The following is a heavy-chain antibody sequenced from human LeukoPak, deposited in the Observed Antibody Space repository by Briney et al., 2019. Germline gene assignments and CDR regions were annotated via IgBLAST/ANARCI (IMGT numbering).Heavy chain of an antibody. CDR2: IYYSGST. CDR1: GGSISSYY. CDR3: ARREGDYGYWYFDL. J-gene: IGHJ2*01. D-gene: IGHD4-17*01. Sequence: SETLSLTCTVSGGSISSYYWSWIRQPPGKGLEWIGYIYYSGSTNYNPSLKSRVTISVDTSKNQFSLKLSSVTAADTAVYYCARREGDYGYWYFDLWGRGNLVTVSS. V-gene: IGHV4-59*08.